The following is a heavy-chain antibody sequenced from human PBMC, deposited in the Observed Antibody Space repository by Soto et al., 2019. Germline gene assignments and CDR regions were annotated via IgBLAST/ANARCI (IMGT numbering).Heavy chain of an antibody. CDR3: ARQDYTNYYYYYGIDV. CDR2: INAGNGYT. CDR1: GYNFSTYA. Sequence: ASVKVSCKASGYNFSTYARHWVRQAPGQRLEWMGWINAGNGYTKYLQKFQGRVTITRDTSACTAYMELSSLRSEDTTVDYRARQDYTNYYYYYGIDVWGQGTTVTVSS. V-gene: IGHV1-3*01. D-gene: IGHD4-4*01. J-gene: IGHJ6*02.